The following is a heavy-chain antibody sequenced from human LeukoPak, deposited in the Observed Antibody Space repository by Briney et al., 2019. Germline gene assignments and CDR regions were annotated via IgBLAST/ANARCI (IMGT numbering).Heavy chain of an antibody. CDR2: IKEDGSEK. CDR3: ARDRATAVPPGYFQH. J-gene: IGHJ1*01. D-gene: IGHD4-23*01. V-gene: IGHV3-7*01. CDR1: GFTFSNYW. Sequence: PGGSLRLSCAASGFTFSNYWMSWVRQAPGEGLEWVANIKEDGSEKYYVDSVKGRFTISRDNAINSLYLEMNRLRAEATAVYYCARDRATAVPPGYFQHWGQGTLVTVSS.